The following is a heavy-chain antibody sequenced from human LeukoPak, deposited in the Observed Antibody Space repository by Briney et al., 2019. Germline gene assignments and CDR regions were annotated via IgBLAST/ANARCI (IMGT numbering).Heavy chain of an antibody. D-gene: IGHD2-2*01. CDR2: INSDGSST. J-gene: IGHJ6*02. CDR3: AAHLSGVIPGARYGMDV. V-gene: IGHV3-74*01. CDR1: GFTFSSFW. Sequence: GGSLRLSCGASGFTFSSFWMHWVRQAPGKGLVWVSRINSDGSSTSYADSVKGRFTISRDNAKNMLYLQMNSLRAEDTAVYYCAAHLSGVIPGARYGMDVGGQGTTVTVSS.